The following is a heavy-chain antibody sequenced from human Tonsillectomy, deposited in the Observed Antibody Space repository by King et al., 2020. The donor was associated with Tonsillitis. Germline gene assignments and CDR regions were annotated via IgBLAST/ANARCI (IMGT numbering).Heavy chain of an antibody. J-gene: IGHJ3*02. CDR2: VYTSVST. D-gene: IGHD2-2*02. CDR3: ARGGLSAIAVSDSFDI. V-gene: IGHV4-4*07. Sequence: QLQESGPGLVKPSETLSLTCTVSGGSISSYHWSWIRQPAGKGLAWIGRVYTSVSTNYNPSLKSRVSMSVDTSKNQFSLRLNSVTAADTAVYYCARGGLSAIAVSDSFDIWGQGTMVTVSS. CDR1: GGSISSYH.